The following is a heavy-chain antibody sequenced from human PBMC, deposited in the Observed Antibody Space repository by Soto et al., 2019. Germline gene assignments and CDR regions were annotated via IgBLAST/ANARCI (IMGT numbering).Heavy chain of an antibody. CDR3: ARAQYCSSTSCYTQPNVLRFLEWYGYYSYYGMDV. D-gene: IGHD2-2*02. V-gene: IGHV3-30-3*01. CDR1: GFTFSSYA. CDR2: ISYDGSNK. Sequence: PGGSLRLSCAASGFTFSSYAMHWVRQAPGKGLEWVAVISYDGSNKYYADSVKGRFTISRDNSKNTLYLQTNSLRAEDTAVYYCARAQYCSSTSCYTQPNVLRFLEWYGYYSYYGMDVWGQGTTVTVSS. J-gene: IGHJ6*02.